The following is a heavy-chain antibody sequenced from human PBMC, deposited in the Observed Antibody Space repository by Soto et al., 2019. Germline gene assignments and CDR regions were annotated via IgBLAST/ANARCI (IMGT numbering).Heavy chain of an antibody. Sequence: SETLSLTCAVYGGSFSGYYWSWIRQPPGKGLEWIGEINHSGSTNYNPSLKSRVTISVDTSKNQFSLKLSSVTAADTAVYYCARVSVWYGSGSSGQYYFDYWGQGTLVTVSS. CDR1: GGSFSGYY. CDR3: ARVSVWYGSGSSGQYYFDY. J-gene: IGHJ4*02. CDR2: INHSGST. V-gene: IGHV4-34*01. D-gene: IGHD3-10*01.